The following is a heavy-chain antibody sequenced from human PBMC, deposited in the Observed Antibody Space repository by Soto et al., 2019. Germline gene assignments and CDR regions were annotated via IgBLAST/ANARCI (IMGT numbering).Heavy chain of an antibody. CDR2: ISTSGSTI. V-gene: IGHV3-48*03. D-gene: IGHD1-26*01. CDR1: GFSFNTYE. Sequence: EVQLVESGGGLVQPGGSLRLSCAXSGFSFNTYEMNWVRQAPGKGLEWVSYISTSGSTIYYADSVKGRFTISRDNGKNSLYLQMNSLIAEDTAVYYCAYGGSCDYWGQGTQVTVSS. J-gene: IGHJ4*02. CDR3: AYGGSCDY.